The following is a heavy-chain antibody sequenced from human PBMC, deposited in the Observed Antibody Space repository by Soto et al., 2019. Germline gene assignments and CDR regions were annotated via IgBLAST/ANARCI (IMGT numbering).Heavy chain of an antibody. CDR3: TSTGIVATKHDAFDI. CDR1: GFTFSGSA. Sequence: GGSLRLSCAASGFTFSGSAMHWVRQASGKGLEWVGRIRSKANSYATAYAASVKGRFTISRDDSKNTAYLQMNSLKTEDTAVYYCTSTGIVATKHDAFDIWGQGTMVTVSS. J-gene: IGHJ3*02. D-gene: IGHD5-12*01. V-gene: IGHV3-73*01. CDR2: IRSKANSYAT.